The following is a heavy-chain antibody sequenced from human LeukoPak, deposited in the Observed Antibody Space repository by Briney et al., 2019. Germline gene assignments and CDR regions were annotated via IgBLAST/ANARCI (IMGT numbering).Heavy chain of an antibody. V-gene: IGHV1-8*03. Sequence: ASVKGSCKASGYTFTSYDINWVRQATGQGLEWMGWMNPNSGNTGYAQKFQGRVTITRNTSISTAYMELSSLSSEDTAVYYCARGRSSWYDYWGQGTLVTVSS. J-gene: IGHJ4*02. CDR1: GYTFTSYD. CDR2: MNPNSGNT. D-gene: IGHD6-13*01. CDR3: ARGRSSWYDY.